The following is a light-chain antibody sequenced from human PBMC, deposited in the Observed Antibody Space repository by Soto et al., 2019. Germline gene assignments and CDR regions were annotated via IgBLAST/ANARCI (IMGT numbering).Light chain of an antibody. Sequence: EIVLTQSPGTLSLSPGERATLSCRASQSVSSSYLAWYQQKPGQAPRLLIYGASSRATGIPDRFSGSGSGTDFTLTINSLEPEDFAVYYCQQYAGSPLTFGGGTKVEIK. CDR3: QQYAGSPLT. V-gene: IGKV3-20*01. J-gene: IGKJ4*01. CDR1: QSVSSSY. CDR2: GAS.